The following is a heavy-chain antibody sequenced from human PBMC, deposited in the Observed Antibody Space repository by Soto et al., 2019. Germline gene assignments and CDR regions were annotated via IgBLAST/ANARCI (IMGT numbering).Heavy chain of an antibody. D-gene: IGHD4-4*01. CDR1: GFTFSSYA. CDR3: AKGTVTTPYYYYYYMDV. J-gene: IGHJ6*03. Sequence: GGSLRLSCAASGFTFSSYAMSWVRQAPGKGLEWVSAISGSGGSTYYADSVKGRFTISRDNSKNTLYLQMNSLRAEDTAVYYCAKGTVTTPYYYYYYMDVWGKGTTVTVSS. CDR2: ISGSGGST. V-gene: IGHV3-23*01.